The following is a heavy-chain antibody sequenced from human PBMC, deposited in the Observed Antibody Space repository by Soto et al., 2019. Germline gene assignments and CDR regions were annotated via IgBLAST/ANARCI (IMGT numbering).Heavy chain of an antibody. J-gene: IGHJ5*02. CDR2: IISSSSYI. V-gene: IGHV3-21*01. CDR1: GFTFSSYS. Sequence: PGGSLRLSGAASGFTFSSYSMNCVRQAPGKSLEWVSSIISSSSYIYYADSVKGRFTISRYNAKNSLYLQMNSLRAEDTALYYCVGYSSSPGAWFDPWGPGPLLAVSS. D-gene: IGHD6-6*01. CDR3: VGYSSSPGAWFDP.